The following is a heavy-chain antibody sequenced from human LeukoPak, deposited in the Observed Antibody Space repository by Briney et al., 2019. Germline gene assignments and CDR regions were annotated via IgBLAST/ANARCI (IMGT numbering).Heavy chain of an antibody. D-gene: IGHD4-17*01. CDR1: GGSISSYY. Sequence: PSETLSLTCTVSGGSISSYYWSWIRQPPGKGLEWIGYIYYSGSTNYNPSLKSRVTISVDTPKNPFSLKLSSVTAADTAVYYCAREDYGDYMDVWGKGTTVTVSS. CDR2: IYYSGST. CDR3: AREDYGDYMDV. V-gene: IGHV4-59*01. J-gene: IGHJ6*03.